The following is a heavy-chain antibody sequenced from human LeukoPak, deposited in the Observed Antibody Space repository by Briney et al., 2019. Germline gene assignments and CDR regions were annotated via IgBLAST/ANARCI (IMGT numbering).Heavy chain of an antibody. CDR3: ARDEDFWSGYSGNFES. Sequence: PGGSLRVSCAASGFTFNNYWMSWVRQAPGNGLEWVAHIKHDGSERYYVDSVEGRFTISRDNARNSLYLQMNSLRAGDTAVYYCARDEDFWSGYSGNFESWGQGTLVTVSS. CDR1: GFTFNNYW. J-gene: IGHJ4*02. D-gene: IGHD3-3*01. V-gene: IGHV3-7*01. CDR2: IKHDGSER.